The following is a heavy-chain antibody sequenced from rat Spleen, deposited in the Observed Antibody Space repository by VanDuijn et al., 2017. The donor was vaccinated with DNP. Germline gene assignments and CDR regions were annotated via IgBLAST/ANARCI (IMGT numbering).Heavy chain of an antibody. V-gene: IGHV5-20*01. CDR3: TKDAFDY. CDR1: GFTISDYS. CDR2: ISPDGHIT. Sequence: EVQLVESGGGLVQPGRSMKLSCTASGFTISDYSMAWVLQAPAKGLEWVASISPDGHITYYRDSVKGRFTISRDNGKSTLYLQMESLRSEDTATYYCTKDAFDYWGQGVMVTVSS. J-gene: IGHJ2*01.